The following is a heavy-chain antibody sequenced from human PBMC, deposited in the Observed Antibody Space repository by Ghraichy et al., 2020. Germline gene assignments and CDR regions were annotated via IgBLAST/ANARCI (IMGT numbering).Heavy chain of an antibody. CDR3: ARVGYSGSPLG. CDR1: GFTFNRYS. V-gene: IGHV3-48*02. Sequence: GGSLRLSCSASGFTFNRYSMNWVRQAPGKGLEWVSYISSSSTSIKYADSVKGRFTISRDNAKNSLWLQMDSLRDDDTAVYYCARVGYSGSPLGWGQGTLVTVSS. CDR2: ISSSSTSI. J-gene: IGHJ4*02. D-gene: IGHD1-26*01.